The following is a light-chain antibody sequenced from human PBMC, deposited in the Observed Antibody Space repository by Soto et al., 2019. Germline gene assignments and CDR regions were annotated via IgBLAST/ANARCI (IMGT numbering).Light chain of an antibody. CDR3: QQYKSYST. J-gene: IGKJ1*01. V-gene: IGKV1-5*01. Sequence: DIQLSQSPSTLSATVGDRVTLTCRASQSLNSRLAWYQQRPGKAPKLLIYDASTLESGVPSRFSGSGSGTEFTLTINTLQPDDLATYICQQYKSYSTFGRGTKVDIK. CDR1: QSLNSR. CDR2: DAS.